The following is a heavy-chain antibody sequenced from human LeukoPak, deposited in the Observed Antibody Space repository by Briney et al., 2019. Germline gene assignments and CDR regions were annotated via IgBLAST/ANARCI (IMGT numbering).Heavy chain of an antibody. Sequence: PSETLSLTCTVSGGSINSYYWGWIRQPPGKGLEWIGSIYYSGSTYYNPSLKSRVTISVDTSKNQFSLKLSSVTAADTAVYYCARDNAPYDSSGYYGDWGQGTLVTVSS. V-gene: IGHV4-39*07. CDR3: ARDNAPYDSSGYYGD. CDR1: GGSINSYY. D-gene: IGHD3-22*01. J-gene: IGHJ4*02. CDR2: IYYSGST.